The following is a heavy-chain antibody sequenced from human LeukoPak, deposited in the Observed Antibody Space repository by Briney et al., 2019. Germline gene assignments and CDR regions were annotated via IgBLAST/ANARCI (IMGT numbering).Heavy chain of an antibody. V-gene: IGHV3-21*01. J-gene: IGHJ4*02. CDR1: GFTFSSYW. CDR3: ASGIAVAGTFSY. CDR2: ISSSSSYI. D-gene: IGHD6-19*01. Sequence: GGSLRLSCAASGFTFSSYWMTWVRKAQGKGLEWVSSISSSSSYIYYADSVKGRFTISRDNAKNSLYLQMNSLRAEDTAVYYCASGIAVAGTFSYWGQGTLVTVSS.